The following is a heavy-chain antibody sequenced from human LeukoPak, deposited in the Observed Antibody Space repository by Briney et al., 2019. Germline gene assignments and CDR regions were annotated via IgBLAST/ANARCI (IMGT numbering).Heavy chain of an antibody. D-gene: IGHD5-12*01. J-gene: IGHJ4*02. CDR2: ISYDGSNK. Sequence: PGGSLRLSCAASGFTFSSYGMHWVRQAPGKGLEWVAVISYDGSNKYYADSVKGRFTISRDNSKNTLYLQMNSLRAEDTAVYYCAKGGYDSGRFDYWGRGTLVTVSS. V-gene: IGHV3-30*18. CDR1: GFTFSSYG. CDR3: AKGGYDSGRFDY.